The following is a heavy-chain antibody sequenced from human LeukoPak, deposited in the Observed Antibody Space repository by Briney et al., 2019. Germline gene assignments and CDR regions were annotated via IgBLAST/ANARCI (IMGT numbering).Heavy chain of an antibody. J-gene: IGHJ4*02. D-gene: IGHD5-24*01. CDR1: GVTFSSYV. Sequence: GGSLRLSCEASGVTFSSYVMSWVRQAPGKGLERVAVVSSDGSNQYYADSVKGRFTISRDNSKNTLYLQMDSLRPGDTALYYCAKDPDGYWGQGILVTVSS. CDR3: AKDPDGY. CDR2: VSSDGSNQ. V-gene: IGHV3-30*18.